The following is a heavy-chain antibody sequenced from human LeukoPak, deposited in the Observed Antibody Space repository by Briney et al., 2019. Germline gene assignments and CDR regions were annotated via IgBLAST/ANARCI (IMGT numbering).Heavy chain of an antibody. Sequence: RGSLRLSCAPSGFSFSNYGMHWVRQAPGKGLEWVAVIWYDGSDKYYADSVKGRFTISRDNSKNTLYLQMNSLRAEDTAVYYCAKDGSTTDMDVWGKGTTVTVSS. J-gene: IGHJ6*03. CDR2: IWYDGSDK. V-gene: IGHV3-33*06. CDR1: GFSFSNYG. D-gene: IGHD2-2*01. CDR3: AKDGSTTDMDV.